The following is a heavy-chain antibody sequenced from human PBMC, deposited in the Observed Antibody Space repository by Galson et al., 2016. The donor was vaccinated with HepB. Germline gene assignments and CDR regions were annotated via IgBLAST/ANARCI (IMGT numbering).Heavy chain of an antibody. J-gene: IGHJ5*02. V-gene: IGHV4-34*01. CDR3: ARQHPTGDAPDL. CDR2: ITYSGTT. Sequence: SETLSLTCAVYGGSISGYYWSWIRQSPGKGLEWVGSITYSGTTYYNPSLKSRVTVSVDTSRDHFSLMLESVTAADTAVYYCARQHPTGDAPDLWGQGTLVTVSS. D-gene: IGHD4-17*01. CDR1: GGSISGYY.